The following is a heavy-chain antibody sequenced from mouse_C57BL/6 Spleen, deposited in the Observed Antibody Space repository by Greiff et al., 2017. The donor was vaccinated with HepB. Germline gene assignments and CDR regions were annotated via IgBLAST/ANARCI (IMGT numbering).Heavy chain of an antibody. CDR3: ARITTVVASFYAMDY. CDR2: IYPRSGNT. J-gene: IGHJ4*01. V-gene: IGHV1-81*01. D-gene: IGHD1-1*01. CDR1: GYTFTSYG. Sequence: QVQLQQSGAELARPGASVKLSCKASGYTFTSYGISWVKQRTGQGLEWIGEIYPRSGNTYYNEKFKGKATLTADKSSSTAYMELRSLTSEDSAVYVCARITTVVASFYAMDYWGQGTSVTVSS.